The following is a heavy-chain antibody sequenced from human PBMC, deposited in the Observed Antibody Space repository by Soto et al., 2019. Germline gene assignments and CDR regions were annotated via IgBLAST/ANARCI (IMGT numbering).Heavy chain of an antibody. J-gene: IGHJ2*01. D-gene: IGHD3-16*01. CDR1: GFTFINYA. CDR3: ARKILGSTSRPNYWYFDV. Sequence: EVQLLESGGGLVQPGGSLRLSCAGSGFTFINYAMNWVRPVPGKGLEWVSSISGGGAAAFFPDSVRGRFTISRDNSKNTVTLQMNSLVVVDTTVYYCARKILGSTSRPNYWYFDVWGRGTLVTVSS. V-gene: IGHV3-23*01. CDR2: ISGGGAAA.